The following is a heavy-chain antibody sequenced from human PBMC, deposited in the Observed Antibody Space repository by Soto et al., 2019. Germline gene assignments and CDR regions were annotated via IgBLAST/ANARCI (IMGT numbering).Heavy chain of an antibody. CDR1: GYTFTSYA. D-gene: IGHD3-10*01. J-gene: IGHJ6*02. CDR2: INAGNGNT. Sequence: GASVKVSCKASGYTFTSYAIHLVRQAPGQRLEWMGWINAGNGNTKYSQKFQGRVTITRDTSASTAYMELSSLRSEDTAVYYCARAYGYYCYGMDVWGQGTTVTVSS. CDR3: ARAYGYYCYGMDV. V-gene: IGHV1-3*01.